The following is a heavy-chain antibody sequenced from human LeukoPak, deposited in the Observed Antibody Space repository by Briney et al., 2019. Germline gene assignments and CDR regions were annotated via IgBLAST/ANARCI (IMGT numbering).Heavy chain of an antibody. V-gene: IGHV3-23*01. J-gene: IGHJ4*02. Sequence: GGSLRLSCAASGSSFASFAMGWVRQPPGKGLEWVSTISDSGGRTHYADSVQGRFTISRDNSKNTLYLQINNLRAEDTAIYYCDAADFWGQGTLVTVSS. CDR3: DAADF. D-gene: IGHD6-13*01. CDR2: ISDSGGRT. CDR1: GSSFASFA.